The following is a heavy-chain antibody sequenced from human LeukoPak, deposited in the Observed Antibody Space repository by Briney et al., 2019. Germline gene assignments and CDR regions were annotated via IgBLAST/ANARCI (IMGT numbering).Heavy chain of an antibody. Sequence: SETLSLTCTVSSGSISSDYRSWIRQPPGKGLEWIGYISYSGSANYNPSLKTRVTISIDKSKNQFSLKMTSVTAADTAVYYCARTLRGQNYYGYLDYWGQGTLVTVSS. CDR1: SGSISSDY. CDR2: ISYSGSA. J-gene: IGHJ4*02. CDR3: ARTLRGQNYYGYLDY. D-gene: IGHD4-17*01. V-gene: IGHV4-59*01.